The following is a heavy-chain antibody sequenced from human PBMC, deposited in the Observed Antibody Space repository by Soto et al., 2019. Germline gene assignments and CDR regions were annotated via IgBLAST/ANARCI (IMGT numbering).Heavy chain of an antibody. J-gene: IGHJ4*01. CDR3: ARLYWSYYASSGYLDQ. CDR1: NGSISNGDYY. CDR2: IYFTGTT. Sequence: TLSLTCTVSNGSISNGDYYWIWVRQSPGKGLESIGYIYFTGTTYYNPSLQSRLSISVDRSKNQMSLRLTSVTAADTAVYYCARLYWSYYASSGYLDQWGRGTLVTVSS. V-gene: IGHV4-30-4*01. D-gene: IGHD3-22*01.